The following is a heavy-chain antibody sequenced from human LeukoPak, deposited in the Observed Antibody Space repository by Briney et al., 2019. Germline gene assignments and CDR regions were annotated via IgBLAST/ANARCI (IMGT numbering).Heavy chain of an antibody. CDR1: GFSFSSHW. Sequence: PAGGSLRLSCAASGFSFSSHWVHWVRQAPGKGLVWVSRISDDGSYTSNVDSVKGRFTISRDNVNNMLYLHMNSLRAEDTAVYYCASFGISWRCSYWGQGTLVTVSS. D-gene: IGHD2-21*01. CDR2: ISDDGSYT. J-gene: IGHJ4*02. CDR3: ASFGISWRCSY. V-gene: IGHV3-74*01.